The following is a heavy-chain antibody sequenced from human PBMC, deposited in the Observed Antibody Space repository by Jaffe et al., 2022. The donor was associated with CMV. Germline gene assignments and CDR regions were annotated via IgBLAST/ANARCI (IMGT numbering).Heavy chain of an antibody. Sequence: QVQLVQSGAEVKKPGASVKVSCKASGYTFTSYYMHWVRQAPGQGLEWMGIINPSGGSTSYAQKFQGRVTMTRDTSTSTVYMELSSLRSEDTAVYYCARGSYYYDSSGSGSPEIDYWGQGTLVTVSS. V-gene: IGHV1-46*01. CDR1: GYTFTSYY. D-gene: IGHD3-22*01. CDR2: INPSGGST. CDR3: ARGSYYYDSSGSGSPEIDY. J-gene: IGHJ4*02.